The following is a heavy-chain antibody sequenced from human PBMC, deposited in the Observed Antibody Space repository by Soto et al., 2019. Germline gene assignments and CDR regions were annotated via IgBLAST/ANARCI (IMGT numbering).Heavy chain of an antibody. CDR2: IYAGDSET. V-gene: IGHV5-51*01. Sequence: GYSLKISCRVSGDHLFRYSIALLRQMPGKGPEWMGVIYAGDSETTYSPSFQGQVTISADKSISTAYLQWSSLKAPDTAIYFCATLFLRSAGTRYFDCWGKGTLVTV. J-gene: IGHJ4*02. CDR1: GDHLFRYS. CDR3: ATLFLRSAGTRYFDC. D-gene: IGHD3-10*01.